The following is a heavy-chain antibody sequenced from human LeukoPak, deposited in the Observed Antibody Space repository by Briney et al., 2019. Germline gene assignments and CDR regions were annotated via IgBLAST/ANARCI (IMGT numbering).Heavy chain of an antibody. CDR2: ISAYNGNT. CDR3: ARVVVVGDNYFDY. J-gene: IGHJ4*02. Sequence: ASVKVSCKASGYSFTSYAISWVRQAPGQGLEWVGWISAYNGNTDYAQKLQVRVTMTTDTPTSTAYMELRGLRSDDTAVYYCARVVVVGDNYFDYWGQGTLVTVSS. D-gene: IGHD2-15*01. V-gene: IGHV1-18*01. CDR1: GYSFTSYA.